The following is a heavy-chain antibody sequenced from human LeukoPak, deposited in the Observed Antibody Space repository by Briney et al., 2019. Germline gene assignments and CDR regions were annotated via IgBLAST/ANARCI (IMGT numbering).Heavy chain of an antibody. V-gene: IGHV5-51*01. D-gene: IGHD3-10*01. CDR1: GYSFTTYW. CDR2: IYPGDSDT. Sequence: NRGESLKISCQGSGYSFTTYWIGWVRQMPGKGLEWMGIIYPGDSDTRYSPSFQGQVTISADKSISTAYLQWSSLKASDTAMYYCARGRVLLLWFGERASDYFDYWGQGTLVTVSS. CDR3: ARGRVLLLWFGERASDYFDY. J-gene: IGHJ4*02.